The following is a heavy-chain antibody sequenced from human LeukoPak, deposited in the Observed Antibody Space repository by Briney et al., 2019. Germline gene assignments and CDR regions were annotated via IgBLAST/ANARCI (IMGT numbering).Heavy chain of an antibody. CDR1: GYTFTSYD. J-gene: IGHJ4*02. Sequence: ASVKVSCKASGYTFTSYDINWVRQATGQGLEWMGWMDPNSGNTGYAQKFQGRVAITRNTSISTAYMELSSLRSEDTAAYYCARVHGYCSSTSCYTGFDYWGQGTLVTVSS. D-gene: IGHD2-2*02. CDR2: MDPNSGNT. V-gene: IGHV1-8*03. CDR3: ARVHGYCSSTSCYTGFDY.